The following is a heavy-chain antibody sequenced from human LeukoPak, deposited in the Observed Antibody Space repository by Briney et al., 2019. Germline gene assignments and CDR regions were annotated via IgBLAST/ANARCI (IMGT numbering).Heavy chain of an antibody. D-gene: IGHD2-15*01. V-gene: IGHV3-21*01. CDR3: AIADCSGCTCYLRRSWFGP. Sequence: NAGGSLRLACAASGLTLSTFDRNSVRQTRGKGLEYDSSISTSRRYIYYKDSVKGRFTKCRDDAKNSQYLQMNSLGVEDTAVYYCAIADCSGCTCYLRRSWFGPWGQGTLVTVSS. CDR1: GLTLSTFD. J-gene: IGHJ5*02. CDR2: ISTSRRYI.